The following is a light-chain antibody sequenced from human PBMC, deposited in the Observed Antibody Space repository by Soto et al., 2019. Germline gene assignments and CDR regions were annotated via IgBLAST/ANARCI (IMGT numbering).Light chain of an antibody. CDR1: SSDLGSNNL. V-gene: IGLV2-23*02. CDR3: SSYAGFHTVV. Sequence: QSALTQPASVSGSPGQSITISCTGTSSDLGSNNLVSWYQQHPGKAPKLMIFEANERPPGVSNRFSGSKSGSTASLTISGLQAEDEADYYCSSYAGFHTVVFGGGTQLTVL. CDR2: EAN. J-gene: IGLJ2*01.